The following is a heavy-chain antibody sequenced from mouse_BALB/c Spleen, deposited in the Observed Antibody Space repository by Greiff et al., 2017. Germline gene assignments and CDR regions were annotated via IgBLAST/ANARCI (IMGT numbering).Heavy chain of an antibody. V-gene: IGHV8-12*01. Sequence: QVTLKVSGPGILQPSQTLSLTCSFSGFSLSTSGMGVSWIRQPSGKGLEWLAHIYWDDDKRYNPSLKSRLTISKDTSSNQVFLKITSVDTADTATYYCARRKEGYDSAWFAYWGQGTLVTVSA. CDR2: IYWDDDK. CDR3: ARRKEGYDSAWFAY. D-gene: IGHD2-4*01. CDR1: GFSLSTSGMG. J-gene: IGHJ3*01.